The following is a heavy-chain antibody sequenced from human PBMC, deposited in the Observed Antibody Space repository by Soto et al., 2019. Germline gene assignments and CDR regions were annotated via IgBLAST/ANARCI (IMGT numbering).Heavy chain of an antibody. D-gene: IGHD3-22*01. Sequence: PGASLKISCRTSGYKFTSSWIAWVRQMPGKSLEWMGIIFPSDSDTRYSPSFQGQVTISADRSTSTVFLQWASLKASDTAVYFCARKDKSGYFNWFDPWGQGTLVTVS. CDR1: GYKFTSSW. CDR2: IFPSDSDT. V-gene: IGHV5-51*01. CDR3: ARKDKSGYFNWFDP. J-gene: IGHJ5*02.